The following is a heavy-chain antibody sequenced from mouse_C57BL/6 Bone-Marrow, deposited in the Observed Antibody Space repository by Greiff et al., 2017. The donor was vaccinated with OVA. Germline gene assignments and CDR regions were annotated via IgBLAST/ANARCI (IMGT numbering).Heavy chain of an antibody. D-gene: IGHD1-1*01. Sequence: EVKLVESEGGLVQPGSSMKLSCTASGFTFSDYYMAWVRQVPEKGLEWVANINYDGSSTYYLDSLKSRFIISRDNAKNILYLQMSSLKSEDTATYYCARDDYYGSSSWWYFEVWGTGTTVTVSS. CDR3: ARDDYYGSSSWWYFEV. CDR1: GFTFSDYY. CDR2: INYDGSST. V-gene: IGHV5-16*01. J-gene: IGHJ1*03.